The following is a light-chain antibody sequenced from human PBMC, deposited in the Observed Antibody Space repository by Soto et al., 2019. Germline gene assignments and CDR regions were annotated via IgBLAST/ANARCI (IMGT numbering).Light chain of an antibody. J-gene: IGLJ3*02. CDR2: GNN. V-gene: IGLV1-40*01. CDR1: SSNIGAGYD. Sequence: QLVLTQPPSVSGATGKRVTISCTGSSSNIGAGYDVHWYQQLPGSAPQLLIYGNNNRPSGVPDRFSGSKSGTSASLAITGLQAEDEADYYCQSYDSSLSGWVFRGGIKLTVL. CDR3: QSYDSSLSGWV.